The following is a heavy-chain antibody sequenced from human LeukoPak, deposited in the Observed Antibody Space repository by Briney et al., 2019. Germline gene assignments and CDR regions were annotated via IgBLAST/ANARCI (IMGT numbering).Heavy chain of an antibody. CDR2: INPSGGST. D-gene: IGHD3-3*01. Sequence: GASVKVSCKASGYTFTSYYMHWVRQAPGQGLEWMGIINPSGGSTSYAQKFQGRVTMTRDMSTSTVYMELSGLRSEDTAVYYCARAPRDFWSGYQGPYYFDYWGQGTLVTVSS. J-gene: IGHJ4*02. CDR1: GYTFTSYY. CDR3: ARAPRDFWSGYQGPYYFDY. V-gene: IGHV1-46*01.